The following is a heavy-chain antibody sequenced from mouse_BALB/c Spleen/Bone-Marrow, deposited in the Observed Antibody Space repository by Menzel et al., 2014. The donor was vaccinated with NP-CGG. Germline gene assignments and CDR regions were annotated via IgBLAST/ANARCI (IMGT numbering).Heavy chain of an antibody. CDR2: IDPANGYT. Sequence: VQLKQSGAELVKPGASVKLSCTASGSNIKDTYMHWVKQRPEQGLEWIGRIDPANGYTKFDPKFQGKATITADTSSNTAYLQLSSLTSEDTVVYYCARGTTVVSYYAMDYWGQGTSVTVSS. V-gene: IGHV14-3*02. D-gene: IGHD1-1*01. J-gene: IGHJ4*01. CDR1: GSNIKDTY. CDR3: ARGTTVVSYYAMDY.